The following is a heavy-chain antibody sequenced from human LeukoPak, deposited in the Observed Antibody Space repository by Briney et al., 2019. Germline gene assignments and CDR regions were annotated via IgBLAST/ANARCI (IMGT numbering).Heavy chain of an antibody. CDR2: ISGSGGST. V-gene: IGHV3-23*01. J-gene: IGHJ4*02. CDR1: GFTFSSYA. CDR3: ARARGHVFDS. Sequence: GGSLRLSCAASGFTFSSYAMSWVRQAPGKGLEWVSVISGSGGSTYYADSVKGRFTISRDNSKNTLYLQMNSLRAEDTAVYYCARARGHVFDSWGQGTLVTVSS. D-gene: IGHD3-10*01.